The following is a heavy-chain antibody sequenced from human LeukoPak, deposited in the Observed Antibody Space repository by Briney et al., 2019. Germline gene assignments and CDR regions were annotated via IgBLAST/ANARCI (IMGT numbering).Heavy chain of an antibody. CDR1: GGSISSSSYY. Sequence: PSETLSLTCTVSGGSISSSSYYWGWIRQPPGKGLEWIGYIYYTGSTTYNPSLKSRVTISADTSKNQFSLKLSSVTAADTAVYYCARGITMIVQGYYKDYYYYYMDVWGKGTTVTVSS. CDR2: IYYTGST. J-gene: IGHJ6*03. CDR3: ARGITMIVQGYYKDYYYYYMDV. D-gene: IGHD3-22*01. V-gene: IGHV4-61*05.